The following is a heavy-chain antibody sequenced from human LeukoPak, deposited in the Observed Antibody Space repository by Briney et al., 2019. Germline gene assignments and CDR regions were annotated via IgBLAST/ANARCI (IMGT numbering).Heavy chain of an antibody. CDR1: GGSISSSSYY. V-gene: IGHV4-39*01. Sequence: SETLSLTCTVSGGSISSSSYYWGWIRQPPGKGLEWIGSIYYSGSTYYNPSLKSRVTISVDTSKNQFSLKLSSVTAADTAVYYCAGREYYDFWSGYYEFDYWGQGTLVTVSS. D-gene: IGHD3-3*01. J-gene: IGHJ4*02. CDR2: IYYSGST. CDR3: AGREYYDFWSGYYEFDY.